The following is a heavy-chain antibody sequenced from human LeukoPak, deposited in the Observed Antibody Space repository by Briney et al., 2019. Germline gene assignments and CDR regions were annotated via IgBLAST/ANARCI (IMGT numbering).Heavy chain of an antibody. D-gene: IGHD3-9*01. J-gene: IGHJ4*02. CDR1: GGSISGYY. CDR2: IYYSGST. V-gene: IGHV4-59*12. CDR3: ARAGAGYYGFDY. Sequence: SETLCLTCTVSGGSISGYYWSWIRQPPGKGLEWIGFIYYSGSTNYNPSLKSRVTISVDRSKNQFSLKLSSVTAADTAVYYCARAGAGYYGFDYWGQGTLVTVSS.